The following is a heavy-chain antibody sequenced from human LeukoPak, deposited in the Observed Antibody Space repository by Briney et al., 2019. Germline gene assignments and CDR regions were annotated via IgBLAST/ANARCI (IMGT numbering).Heavy chain of an antibody. Sequence: SETLSLTCTVSGGSISSYYCSWIRQPPGKGLEWSGYIYYSGSTNYNPSLKSRVTISVDTSKNQFSLKLSSVTAADTAVYYCARHEWEYDSSGYYGYWGQGTLVTVSS. V-gene: IGHV4-59*08. CDR3: ARHEWEYDSSGYYGY. CDR1: GGSISSYY. J-gene: IGHJ4*02. CDR2: IYYSGST. D-gene: IGHD3-22*01.